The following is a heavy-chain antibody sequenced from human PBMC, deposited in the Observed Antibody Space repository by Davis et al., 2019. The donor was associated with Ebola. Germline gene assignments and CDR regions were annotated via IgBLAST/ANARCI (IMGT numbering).Heavy chain of an antibody. Sequence: PGGSLRLSCAASGFTFSSYAMSWVRQAPGKGLEWVSAISGSGGSTYYADSVKGRFTISRDNSKNTLYLQMNSLRAEDTAVYYCAKDRGIAARGRNGMDVWGQGTTVTVSS. D-gene: IGHD6-6*01. V-gene: IGHV3-23*01. CDR1: GFTFSSYA. CDR3: AKDRGIAARGRNGMDV. CDR2: ISGSGGST. J-gene: IGHJ6*02.